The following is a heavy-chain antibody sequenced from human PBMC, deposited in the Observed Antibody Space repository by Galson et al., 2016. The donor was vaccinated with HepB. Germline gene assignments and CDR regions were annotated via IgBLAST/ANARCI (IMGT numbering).Heavy chain of an antibody. J-gene: IGHJ5*02. CDR2: FSYSGTT. CDR3: ARLVRGPWRLDP. D-gene: IGHD6-13*01. V-gene: IGHV4-59*01. Sequence: SETLSLTCSVSGSSISTSQWSWIRQSPGEGLEWIGYFSYSGTTVYNPSLDRRVTISGDTPRNQLYLKVTSVTAADSAMYYRARLVRGPWRLDPGGPGTLVTVSS. CDR1: GSSISTSQ.